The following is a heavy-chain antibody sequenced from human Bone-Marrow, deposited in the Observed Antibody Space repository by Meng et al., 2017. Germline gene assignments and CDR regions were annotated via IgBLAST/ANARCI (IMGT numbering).Heavy chain of an antibody. CDR2: IETKYSSYAT. V-gene: IGHV3-73*01. Sequence: GESLKISCVVSGVSFSGSHIHWVRQTSEKGLEWIGRIETKYSSYATSYAASVRGRFTISRDDSINTAYLQMNSLKTEDTAVYYCTTDDYGDYVAFRYFDYWGQGTLVTVSS. J-gene: IGHJ4*02. CDR3: TTDDYGDYVAFRYFDY. D-gene: IGHD4-17*01. CDR1: GVSFSGSH.